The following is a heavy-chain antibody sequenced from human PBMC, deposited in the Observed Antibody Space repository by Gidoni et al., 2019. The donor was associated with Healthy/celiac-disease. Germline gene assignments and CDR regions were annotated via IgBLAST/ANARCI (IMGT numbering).Heavy chain of an antibody. J-gene: IGHJ3*02. Sequence: QVQLQESGTGLVKPSQTLSLICTVSGVSSSSGNYYWSWIRQPAGKGLEWIGLIHTSGSTNDNTSLKSRVTISVDTSKSQFSVNLSSVTAADTAVYYCARDRLVDDAFDIWGQGTMVTVSS. CDR3: ARDRLVDDAFDI. CDR2: IHTSGST. D-gene: IGHD1-26*01. CDR1: GVSSSSGNYY. V-gene: IGHV4-61*02.